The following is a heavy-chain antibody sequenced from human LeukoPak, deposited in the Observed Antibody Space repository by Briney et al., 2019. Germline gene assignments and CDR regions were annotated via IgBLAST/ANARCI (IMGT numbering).Heavy chain of an antibody. V-gene: IGHV3-21*01. CDR2: ISSSSSYI. J-gene: IGHJ4*02. CDR3: ARDELGIAVAGSDY. Sequence: GGSLRLSCAASGFTFSSYSMNWVRQAPWKGLEWVSSISSSSSYIYYADSVKGRFTISRDNAKNSLYLQMNSLRAEDTAVYYCARDELGIAVAGSDYWGQGTLVTVSS. D-gene: IGHD6-19*01. CDR1: GFTFSSYS.